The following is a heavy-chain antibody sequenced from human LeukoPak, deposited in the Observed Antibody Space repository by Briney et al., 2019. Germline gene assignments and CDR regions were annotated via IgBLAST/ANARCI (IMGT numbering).Heavy chain of an antibody. CDR1: GYTFTGYY. Sequence: ASVKVSCKASGYTFTGYYMHWVRQAPGQGLEWMGWINPNSGGTNYAQKFQGRVTMTRDTSISTAYMELSRLRSDDTAVYYCARRIAAAGPVDYWGQGTLVTVSS. V-gene: IGHV1-2*02. CDR3: ARRIAAAGPVDY. D-gene: IGHD6-13*01. CDR2: INPNSGGT. J-gene: IGHJ4*02.